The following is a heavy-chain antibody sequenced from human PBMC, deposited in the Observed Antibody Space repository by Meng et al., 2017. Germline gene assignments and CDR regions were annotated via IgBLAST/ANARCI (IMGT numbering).Heavy chain of an antibody. V-gene: IGHV3-33*01. J-gene: IGHJ4*02. CDR2: IWYDGSNK. D-gene: IGHD6-19*01. CDR1: GFTFSSYG. CDR3: ARDQSSGWPFDY. Sequence: VQLVESGGGVVQPGRSLRLSCAASGFTFSSYGMHWVRQAPGKGLEWVAVIWYDGSNKYYADSVKGRFTISRDNSKNTLYLQMNSLRAEDTAVYYCARDQSSGWPFDYWGQGTLVTVSS.